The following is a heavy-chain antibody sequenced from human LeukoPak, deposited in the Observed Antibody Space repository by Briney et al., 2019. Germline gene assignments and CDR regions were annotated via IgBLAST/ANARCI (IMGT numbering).Heavy chain of an antibody. V-gene: IGHV4-59*08. Sequence: SETLSLTCTVSGGSISNYYWSWIRQPPGKGLEWIGYIFYSGITNYNPSLKSRVTISVDTSKNQFSLKLTSVTAADTAVYYCARRDWGTRFDPWGQGTLVTVSS. CDR2: IFYSGIT. CDR1: GGSISNYY. J-gene: IGHJ5*02. CDR3: ARRDWGTRFDP. D-gene: IGHD3-16*01.